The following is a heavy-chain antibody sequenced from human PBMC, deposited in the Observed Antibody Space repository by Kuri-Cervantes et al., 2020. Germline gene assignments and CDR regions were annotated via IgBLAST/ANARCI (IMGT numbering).Heavy chain of an antibody. CDR2: INPSGGST. J-gene: IGHJ5*02. V-gene: IGHV1-46*01. Sequence: ASVKVSCKASGYTFTSYYMHWVRQAPGQGLEWMGIINPSGGSTSYAQKFQGRVTMTRDTSTSTVYTELSSLRSEDTAVYYCAREENYYGSGSYVANNWFDPWGQGTLVTVSS. D-gene: IGHD3-10*01. CDR1: GYTFTSYY. CDR3: AREENYYGSGSYVANNWFDP.